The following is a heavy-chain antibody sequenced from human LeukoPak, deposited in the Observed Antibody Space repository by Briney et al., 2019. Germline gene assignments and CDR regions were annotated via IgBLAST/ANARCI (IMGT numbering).Heavy chain of an antibody. Sequence: PGGSLRLSCAASGFTFSSYWMHWVRQAPGKGLVWVSRINSDGSSTSYADSVKGRFTISRDNAKNTLYLQMNSLRAEDTAVYYCAKDRSGYDVGWFDPWGQGTLVTVSS. CDR2: INSDGSST. CDR3: AKDRSGYDVGWFDP. D-gene: IGHD5-12*01. V-gene: IGHV3-74*01. J-gene: IGHJ5*02. CDR1: GFTFSSYW.